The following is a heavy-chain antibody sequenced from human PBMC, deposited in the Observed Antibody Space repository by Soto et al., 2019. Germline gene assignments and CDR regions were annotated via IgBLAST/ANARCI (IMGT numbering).Heavy chain of an antibody. CDR1: GFTFSSYA. D-gene: IGHD2-15*01. CDR3: AQSSGSGGSCYWCDYYYGMDV. CDR2: ISGSGGST. J-gene: IGHJ6*02. Sequence: EVQLLESGGGLVQPGGSLRLSCAASGFTFSSYAMSWVRQAPGKGLEWVSAISGSGGSTYYADSVKGRFTISRDNSKNTLYLQMNSLRAEVTAVYYCAQSSGSGGSCYWCDYYYGMDVWGQGTTVTVSS. V-gene: IGHV3-23*01.